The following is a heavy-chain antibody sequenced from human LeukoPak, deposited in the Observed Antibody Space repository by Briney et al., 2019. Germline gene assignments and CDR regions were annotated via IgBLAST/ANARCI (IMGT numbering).Heavy chain of an antibody. D-gene: IGHD6-25*01. CDR1: GFTYSTFW. CDR2: INTDGSST. Sequence: GGSLRLSCAASGFTYSTFWMLWVRQAPGKGLVWVSRINTDGSSTNYADSVKGRFTISRDNAKNTLYLQMNSLRAEDTAVYYCARKPAPADWGQGTLVTVSS. J-gene: IGHJ4*02. V-gene: IGHV3-74*01. CDR3: ARKPAPAD.